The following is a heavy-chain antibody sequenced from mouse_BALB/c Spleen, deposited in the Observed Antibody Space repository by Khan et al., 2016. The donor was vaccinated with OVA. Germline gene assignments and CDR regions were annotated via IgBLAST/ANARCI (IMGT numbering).Heavy chain of an antibody. CDR1: GFTFSSYT. J-gene: IGHJ4*01. CDR3: TRGEGYYGNPYAMDY. D-gene: IGHD2-1*01. CDR2: ISSGGSYT. V-gene: IGHV5-6-4*01. Sequence: EVELVESGGGFVKPGGSLKLSCAASGFTFSSYTMSWVRQTPEKRLEWVATISSGGSYTYYPDSVKGRFTISRDNAKNTLYLQMTSLKSEDTAMYYCTRGEGYYGNPYAMDYWGQGNSVTVSS.